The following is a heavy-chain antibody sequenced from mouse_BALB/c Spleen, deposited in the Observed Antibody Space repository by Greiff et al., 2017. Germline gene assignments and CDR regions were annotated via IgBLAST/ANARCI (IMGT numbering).Heavy chain of an antibody. V-gene: IGHV5-6-5*01. CDR3: SREAYYGTPYYFDY. Sequence: EVMLVESGGGLVKPGGSLKLSCAASGFTFSSYAMSWVRQTPEKKLEWVASISSGGSTYYPDSVKGRFTISRDNARNILYLQMSSLRSEDTAMYYCSREAYYGTPYYFDYWGQGTTLTVSS. D-gene: IGHD1-1*01. J-gene: IGHJ2*01. CDR1: GFTFSSYA. CDR2: ISSGGST.